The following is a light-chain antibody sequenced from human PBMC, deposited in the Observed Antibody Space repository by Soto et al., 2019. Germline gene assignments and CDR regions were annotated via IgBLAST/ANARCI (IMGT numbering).Light chain of an antibody. CDR2: LGS. J-gene: IGKJ1*01. Sequence: IVLTKSPVSGPVTPGEAASICCRSSQSLLHSNGNIYLDWYLQKPGQSPQLLIYLGSIRASGVPDRFSGSGSGTDFTLKITRVEAEDVGVYYCMQAIQAPRTFGLGTKV. V-gene: IGKV2-28*01. CDR3: MQAIQAPRT. CDR1: QSLLHSNGNIY.